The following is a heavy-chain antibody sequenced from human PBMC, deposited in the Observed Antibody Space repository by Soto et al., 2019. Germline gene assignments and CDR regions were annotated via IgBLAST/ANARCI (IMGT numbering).Heavy chain of an antibody. D-gene: IGHD6-19*01. Sequence: GESLKISCKGSGYSFTSYWIAWVRQMPGKGLEWMGIINPGDSDTRHSPSFQGQVTISVDKSITTAYLQWSSLKASDTAMYYCARGGWDPCWYFDLWGRGTLVTVSS. CDR2: INPGDSDT. V-gene: IGHV5-51*01. CDR1: GYSFTSYW. J-gene: IGHJ2*01. CDR3: ARGGWDPCWYFDL.